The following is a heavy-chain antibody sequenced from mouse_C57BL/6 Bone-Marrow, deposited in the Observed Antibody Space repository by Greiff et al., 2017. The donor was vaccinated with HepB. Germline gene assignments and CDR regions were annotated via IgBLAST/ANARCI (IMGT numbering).Heavy chain of an antibody. CDR3: ARLGWPYAMDY. CDR2: INPNNGGT. J-gene: IGHJ4*01. Sequence: VQLQQSGPELVKPGASVKISCKASGYTFPDYYMNWVKQSHGKSLEWIGDINPNNGGTSYNQKFKGKATLTVDKSSSTAYMELRSLTSEDSAVYYCARLGWPYAMDYWGQGTSVTVSS. D-gene: IGHD1-1*02. V-gene: IGHV1-26*01. CDR1: GYTFPDYY.